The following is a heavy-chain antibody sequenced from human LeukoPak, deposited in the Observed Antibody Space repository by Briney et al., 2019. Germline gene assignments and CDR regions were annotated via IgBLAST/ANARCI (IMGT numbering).Heavy chain of an antibody. Sequence: GGSLRLSCAASGYIFSNNGMHWVRQAPGKGLEWVAVIWNDGSYKYYGDSVKGRFTISRDNSKNTLYLQMNSLRAEDTAVYYCAKSEGFVSGSYWGGYFDYWGQGTLVTVSS. D-gene: IGHD1-26*01. CDR3: AKSEGFVSGSYWGGYFDY. J-gene: IGHJ4*02. CDR2: IWNDGSYK. CDR1: GYIFSNNG. V-gene: IGHV3-30*02.